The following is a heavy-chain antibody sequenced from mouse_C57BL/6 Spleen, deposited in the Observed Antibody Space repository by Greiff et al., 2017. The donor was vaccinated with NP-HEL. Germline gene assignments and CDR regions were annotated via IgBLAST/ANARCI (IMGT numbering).Heavy chain of an antibody. D-gene: IGHD3-2*02. V-gene: IGHV1-53*01. J-gene: IGHJ1*03. Sequence: VQLQQPGTELVKPGASVKLSCKASGYTFTSYWMHWVKQRPGQGLEWIGDINPSNGGTNYNEKFKSKATLTVDKSSSTAYMQLSSLTSEDSAVYYCARETAQATWYFDVWGTGTTVTVSS. CDR1: GYTFTSYW. CDR3: ARETAQATWYFDV. CDR2: INPSNGGT.